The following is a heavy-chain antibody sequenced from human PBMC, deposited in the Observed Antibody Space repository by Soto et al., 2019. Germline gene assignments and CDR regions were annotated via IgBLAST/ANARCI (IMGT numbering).Heavy chain of an antibody. CDR2: ISAYNGNT. J-gene: IGHJ5*02. D-gene: IGHD2-2*01. CDR3: ARDGMGDIVVVPAAMHWFDP. V-gene: IGHV1-18*01. CDR1: GYTFTSYG. Sequence: QVQLVQSGAEVKKPGASVKVSCKASGYTFTSYGISWVRQAPGQGLECMGWISAYNGNTNYAQKLQGRVTMATDTSTSTAYMGLRSLRSDDTAVYYCARDGMGDIVVVPAAMHWFDPWGQGTLVTVSS.